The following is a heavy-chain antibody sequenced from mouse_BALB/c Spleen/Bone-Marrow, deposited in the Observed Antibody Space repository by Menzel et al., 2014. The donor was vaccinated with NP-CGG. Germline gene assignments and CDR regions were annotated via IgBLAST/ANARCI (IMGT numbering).Heavy chain of an antibody. CDR3: ARDGDYDWFAY. Sequence: VQLKQSGPELVKPGASVKMSCKASGYTFXSYVMHWVKQKPGQGLEWIGHINPYNDGTKYNEKFKGEATLTSDKSSSTAYMELRSLTSEDSAVYYCARDGDYDWFAYWGQGTLVTVSA. D-gene: IGHD2-4*01. V-gene: IGHV1-14*01. J-gene: IGHJ3*01. CDR2: INPYNDGT. CDR1: GYTFXSYV.